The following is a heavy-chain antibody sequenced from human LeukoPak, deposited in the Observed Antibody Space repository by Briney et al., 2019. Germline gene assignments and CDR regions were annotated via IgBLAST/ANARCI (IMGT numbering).Heavy chain of an antibody. CDR2: IYYSGST. CDR3: ARAHYASGAFYYFDS. V-gene: IGHV4-30-4*01. D-gene: IGHD3-10*01. J-gene: IGHJ4*02. CDR1: GGSISSGDYY. Sequence: SETLSLTCTVSGGSISSGDYYWSWIRQPPGKGLEWIGYIYYSGSTYYNPSLKSRVTISVDTSKNQFSLKLSSVTAADTAVYYCARAHYASGAFYYFDSWGPGSLVTVSS.